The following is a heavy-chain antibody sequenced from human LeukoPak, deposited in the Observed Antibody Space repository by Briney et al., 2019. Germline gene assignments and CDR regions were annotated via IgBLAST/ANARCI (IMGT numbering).Heavy chain of an antibody. D-gene: IGHD3-22*01. J-gene: IGHJ3*02. CDR3: ARVRYYYDSSGYYSDAFDI. V-gene: IGHV4-34*01. CDR2: INHSGST. CDR1: GVSFSGYY. Sequence: SETLSLTCAVYGVSFSGYYWSWIRQPPGKGLEWIGEINHSGSTNYNPSLKSRVTISVDTSKNQSSLKLSSVTAADTAVYYCARVRYYYDSSGYYSDAFDIWGQGTMVTVSS.